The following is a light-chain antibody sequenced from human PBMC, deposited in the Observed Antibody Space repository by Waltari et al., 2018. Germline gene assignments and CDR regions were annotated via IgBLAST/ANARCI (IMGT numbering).Light chain of an antibody. CDR1: QTVLYSSNNKNY. CDR2: WAS. Sequence: DIMMTQSPDSLPVSLGERATIHCKSSQTVLYSSNNKNYLSWYQQKPGQPPKLLIYWASTRESGVPDRFSGSGSGTDFTLTISSLQAEDVAVYYCQQYYTTPTFGQGTKVEIK. J-gene: IGKJ1*01. CDR3: QQYYTTPT. V-gene: IGKV4-1*01.